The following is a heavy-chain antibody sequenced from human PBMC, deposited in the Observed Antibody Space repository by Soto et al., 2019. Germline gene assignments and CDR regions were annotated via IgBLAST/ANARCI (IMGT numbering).Heavy chain of an antibody. CDR3: ERYLNWNNVLGVDS. D-gene: IGHD1-20*01. V-gene: IGHV1-18*04. CDR1: GYIFNSVG. Sequence: QLVQSGDEVKKPGASVKVSCRASGYIFNSVGISWLRQVPGQGLEWMGWVSTYSEHTKSVQKFQDRVNLTADTSPSTVHMELRSLRSADTAVYYCERYLNWNNVLGVDSWGQGTLVTVSS. J-gene: IGHJ4*02. CDR2: VSTYSEHT.